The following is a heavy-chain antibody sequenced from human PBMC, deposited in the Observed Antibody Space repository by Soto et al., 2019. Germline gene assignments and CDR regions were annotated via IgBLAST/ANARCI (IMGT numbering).Heavy chain of an antibody. Sequence: ASVKVSCKVSGYTLTELSMHWVRQAPGKGLEWMGGFDPEDGETIYAQKFQGRVTMTEDTSTDTAYMELSSLRSEDTAVYYCATVAVISPYYYYYYGMDVWGQGTTVT. V-gene: IGHV1-24*01. CDR1: GYTLTELS. CDR3: ATVAVISPYYYYYYGMDV. J-gene: IGHJ6*02. CDR2: FDPEDGET.